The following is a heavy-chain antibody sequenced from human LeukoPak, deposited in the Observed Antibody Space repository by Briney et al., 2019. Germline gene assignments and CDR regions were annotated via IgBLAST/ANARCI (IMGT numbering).Heavy chain of an antibody. CDR2: IYSGGST. CDR1: GFTVSSNY. Sequence: GGSLRLSCAASGFTVSSNYMSWVRQAPGKGLEWVSVIYSGGSTYYADSVKGRSTISRDNSKNTLYLQMNSLRAEDTAVYYCARVLRYFDWLPLDWGQGTLVTVSS. J-gene: IGHJ4*02. D-gene: IGHD3-9*01. V-gene: IGHV3-53*01. CDR3: ARVLRYFDWLPLD.